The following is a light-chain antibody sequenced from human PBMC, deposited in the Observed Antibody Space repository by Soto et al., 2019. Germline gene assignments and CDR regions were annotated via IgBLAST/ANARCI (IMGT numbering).Light chain of an antibody. CDR2: DAS. Sequence: EIVLTQSPATLSLSPGERATLSCRASQSINSSLAWYQQKPGQAPRLLIYDASNRATGIPARFSGSGSGTDFTLTISSLEPEDFAVYYCQQRTNCPLTFGGGTKAEIQ. CDR3: QQRTNCPLT. J-gene: IGKJ4*01. CDR1: QSINSS. V-gene: IGKV3-11*01.